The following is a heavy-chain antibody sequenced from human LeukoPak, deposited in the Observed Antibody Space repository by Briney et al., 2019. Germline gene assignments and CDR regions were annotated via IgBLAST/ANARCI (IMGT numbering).Heavy chain of an antibody. Sequence: GTSLRLSCAASGFTLSSYAMHWVRQPPGKGLEWVAVIWYGGNSKDYADSVKGRFTISRDDAKNTVYFEVNSLRVEDTAVYSCATAFYFDSSGPYWYFDLWGRGTLVTVSS. D-gene: IGHD3-22*01. CDR2: IWYGGNSK. CDR3: ATAFYFDSSGPYWYFDL. J-gene: IGHJ2*01. CDR1: GFTLSSYA. V-gene: IGHV3-30*04.